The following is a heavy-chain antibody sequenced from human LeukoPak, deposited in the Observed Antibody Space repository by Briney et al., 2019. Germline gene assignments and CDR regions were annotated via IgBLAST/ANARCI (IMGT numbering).Heavy chain of an antibody. D-gene: IGHD2/OR15-2a*01. Sequence: PSETLSLTCAVSGGSVSSGGFSWRWIRQPPGKGQECIGSISHTGSTYYNPSLKSRVTISVDSSKNQFSLKLSSVTAADTAVYYCAREGYFYGMDVWGQGTTVTVSS. CDR1: GGSVSSGGFS. V-gene: IGHV4-30-2*01. CDR2: ISHTGST. CDR3: AREGYFYGMDV. J-gene: IGHJ6*02.